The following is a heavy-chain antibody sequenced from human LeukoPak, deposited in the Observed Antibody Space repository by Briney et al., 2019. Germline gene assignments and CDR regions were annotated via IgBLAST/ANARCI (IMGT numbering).Heavy chain of an antibody. CDR1: GFTFPHYT. CDR3: ARDSSGSLDY. J-gene: IGHJ4*02. V-gene: IGHV3-43*01. Sequence: GGSLRLSCATSGFTFPHYTMHWVRQAPGKGLEWVSPISWNAYSTSYGASVEGRFTISRDNNKGVLNLQMSSLRTEDTAFYYCARDSSGSLDYWGQGTLVTVSS. CDR2: ISWNAYST. D-gene: IGHD1-26*01.